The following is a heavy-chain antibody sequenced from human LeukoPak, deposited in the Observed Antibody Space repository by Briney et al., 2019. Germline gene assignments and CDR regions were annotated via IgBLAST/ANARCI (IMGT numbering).Heavy chain of an antibody. CDR3: AKVRLRYFDWLLDFDY. CDR2: ISGSGGST. J-gene: IGHJ4*02. Sequence: PGGSLRLSCAASGFTFSSYAMSWVRQAPGKGLEWVSAISGSGGSTYYADSVKGRFTISRDNSKNTLYLQMNSLRAEDTAVYYCAKVRLRYFDWLLDFDYWGQGTLVTVSS. CDR1: GFTFSSYA. D-gene: IGHD3-9*01. V-gene: IGHV3-23*01.